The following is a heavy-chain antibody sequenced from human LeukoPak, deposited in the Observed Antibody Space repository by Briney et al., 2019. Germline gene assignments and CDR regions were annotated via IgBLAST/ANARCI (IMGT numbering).Heavy chain of an antibody. V-gene: IGHV1-46*01. CDR3: ARDPEAFRSSWYYFDY. CDR1: GYTFTSYY. Sequence: ASVKVCCKASGYTFTSYYMHWVRQAPGQGLEWMGIINPSGGSTSYAQKFQGRVTMTRDTSTSTVYMELSSLRSEDTAVYYCARDPEAFRSSWYYFDYWGQGTLVTVSS. J-gene: IGHJ4*02. CDR2: INPSGGST. D-gene: IGHD6-13*01.